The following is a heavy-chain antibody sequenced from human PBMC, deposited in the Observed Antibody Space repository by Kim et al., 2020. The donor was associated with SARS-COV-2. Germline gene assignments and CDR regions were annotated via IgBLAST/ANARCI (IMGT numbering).Heavy chain of an antibody. CDR1: GYTLTELS. J-gene: IGHJ5*02. V-gene: IGHV1-24*01. CDR3: ATVTYYYDSSGYPLGVWFDP. CDR2: FDPEDGET. Sequence: ASVKVSCKVSGYTLTELSMHWVRQAPGKGLEWMGSFDPEDGETIHAQKFQGRVTMTEDTSTDTAYMELSSLRSEDTAVYCCATVTYYYDSSGYPLGVWFDPWGQGTLVTVSA. D-gene: IGHD3-22*01.